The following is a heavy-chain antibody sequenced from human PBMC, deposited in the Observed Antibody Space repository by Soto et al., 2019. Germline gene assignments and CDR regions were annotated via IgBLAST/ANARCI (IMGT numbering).Heavy chain of an antibody. Sequence: GGSLRLSCAASGFTFSDSYMSWIRQAPGKGLEWISYISNSGDTIYYADSVKGRFTISRDNAKNSLYLQMNSLRAEDTAVYYCARGRIPYWGQGTLVTVSS. CDR3: ARGRIPY. J-gene: IGHJ4*02. CDR1: GFTFSDSY. CDR2: ISNSGDTI. D-gene: IGHD5-18*01. V-gene: IGHV3-11*01.